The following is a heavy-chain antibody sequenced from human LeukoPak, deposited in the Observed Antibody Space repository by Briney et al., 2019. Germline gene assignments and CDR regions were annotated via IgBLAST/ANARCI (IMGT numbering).Heavy chain of an antibody. J-gene: IGHJ4*02. D-gene: IGHD7-27*01. CDR1: GDSINIGSYY. V-gene: IGHV4-61*02. Sequence: SQTLSLTCTVSGDSINIGSYYLSWIRQPAGKGLEWIGRIYGSGTTNYNPSLKSRVTMSVDTSKKQFSLRLSSVTAADTAVYFCARFLNWVFDNWGQGTLVTVSS. CDR2: IYGSGTT. CDR3: ARFLNWVFDN.